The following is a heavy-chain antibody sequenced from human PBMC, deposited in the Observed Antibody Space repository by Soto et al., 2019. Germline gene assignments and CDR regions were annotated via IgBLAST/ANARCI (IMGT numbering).Heavy chain of an antibody. Sequence: GGSLRLSCAASGFTFSSYSMNWVRQAPGKGLEWVSSISSSSSYIYYADSVKGRFTISRDNAKNTLYLQMNSLRAEDTAVYYCAKLYDSSGRVDYYYGMDVWGQGTTVTVSS. V-gene: IGHV3-21*04. D-gene: IGHD3-22*01. J-gene: IGHJ6*02. CDR1: GFTFSSYS. CDR2: ISSSSSYI. CDR3: AKLYDSSGRVDYYYGMDV.